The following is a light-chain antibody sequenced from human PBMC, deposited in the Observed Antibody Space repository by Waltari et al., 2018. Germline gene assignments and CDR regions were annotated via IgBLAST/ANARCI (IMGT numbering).Light chain of an antibody. V-gene: IGKV3-15*01. Sequence: EIVMTPAPATLSVFPGERATLPCRDSQSIRSNLAWYQHKPGQAPRLLIYGASTRATGIPARFSGSGSGTEFTLTISSLQSEDFAVYFCQQYDNWLGTFGQGTKVEIK. CDR2: GAS. CDR1: QSIRSN. J-gene: IGKJ1*01. CDR3: QQYDNWLGT.